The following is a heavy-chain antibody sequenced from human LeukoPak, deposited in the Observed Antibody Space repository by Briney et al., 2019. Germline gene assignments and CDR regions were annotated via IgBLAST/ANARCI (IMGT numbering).Heavy chain of an antibody. CDR3: ARDRVVVPAAPYYYYMDV. D-gene: IGHD2-2*01. CDR2: INNVASHI. J-gene: IGHJ6*03. Sequence: GGSLRLSCAASGFTFSSSAMNWVRQAPGKGLEWVSSINNVASHIYYAHSVKGRFTISRDNAKNSLYLQMNSLSDEDTAVYYCARDRVVVPAAPYYYYMDVWGKGTTVTVSS. V-gene: IGHV3-21*01. CDR1: GFTFSSSA.